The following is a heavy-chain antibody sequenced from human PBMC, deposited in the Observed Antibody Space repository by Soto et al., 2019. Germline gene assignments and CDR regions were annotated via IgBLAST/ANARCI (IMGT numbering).Heavy chain of an antibody. CDR3: ARGITIFGVVPG. CDR2: MNPNSGNT. Sequence: QVQLVQSGSEVKKPGASVKVSCKASGYTFTSYDINWVRQATGQGLEWMGWMNPNSGNTGYAQKFQGRVTMTRNTSISTAYMELSSMRSEDTAVYYCARGITIFGVVPGWGQGTLVTVSS. CDR1: GYTFTSYD. V-gene: IGHV1-8*01. D-gene: IGHD3-3*01. J-gene: IGHJ4*02.